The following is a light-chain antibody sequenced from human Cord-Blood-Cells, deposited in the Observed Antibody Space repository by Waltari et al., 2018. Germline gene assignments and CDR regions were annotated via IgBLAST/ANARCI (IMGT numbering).Light chain of an antibody. CDR3: QQYNNWIT. V-gene: IGKV3-15*01. Sequence: EIVMTQSPATLSVSPAERATLPCRATQSVSSNLAWYQQKPGQAPRLLIYGASTRATGIPARFSGSGSGTEFTLTISSLQSEDFAVYYCQQYNNWITFGQGTRLEIK. CDR1: QSVSSN. J-gene: IGKJ5*01. CDR2: GAS.